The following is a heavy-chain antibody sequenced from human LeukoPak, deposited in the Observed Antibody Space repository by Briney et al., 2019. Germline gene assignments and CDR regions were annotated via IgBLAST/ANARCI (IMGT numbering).Heavy chain of an antibody. CDR1: GYTFTSYG. D-gene: IGHD3-22*01. V-gene: IGHV1-18*01. Sequence: ASVKVSCKASGYTFTSYGISWVRQAPGQGLEWMGWISAYNGNTNYAQKLQGRVTMTTDTSTSTAYMELRSLRSDDTAVYYCARMDLSETYYYDSSGYYYFDYWGQGTLVTVSS. CDR3: ARMDLSETYYYDSSGYYYFDY. J-gene: IGHJ4*02. CDR2: ISAYNGNT.